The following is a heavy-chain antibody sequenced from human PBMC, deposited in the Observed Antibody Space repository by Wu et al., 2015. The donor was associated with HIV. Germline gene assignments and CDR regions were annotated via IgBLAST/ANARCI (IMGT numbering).Heavy chain of an antibody. V-gene: IGHV1-2*02. J-gene: IGHJ3*02. CDR1: GYTFTGYY. CDR3: AKFREATVETGDDVFDI. Sequence: QVRLVQSGAEVRKPGASVKISCKAFGYTFTGYYIHWVRQAPGQGLEWMGWVNPTSGGNKLCRVNFEGGVTMTRDTSITTAYLELTSLTADNTAVYFCAKFREATVETGDDVFDIWGQGTMITVSS. D-gene: IGHD4-17*01. CDR2: VNPTSGGN.